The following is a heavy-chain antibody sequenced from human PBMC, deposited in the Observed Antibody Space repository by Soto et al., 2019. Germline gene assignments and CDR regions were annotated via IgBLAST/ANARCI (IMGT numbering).Heavy chain of an antibody. J-gene: IGHJ4*02. V-gene: IGHV1-2*02. Sequence: GASVKVSCKASGYTFTGYYMHWVRQAPGQGLEWMGWINPNSGGTNYAQKFQGRVTMTRDTSISTAYMELSRLRSDDTAVYYCARVYYYDSRRTLDYWGQGTLVTVSS. D-gene: IGHD3-22*01. CDR1: GYTFTGYY. CDR2: INPNSGGT. CDR3: ARVYYYDSRRTLDY.